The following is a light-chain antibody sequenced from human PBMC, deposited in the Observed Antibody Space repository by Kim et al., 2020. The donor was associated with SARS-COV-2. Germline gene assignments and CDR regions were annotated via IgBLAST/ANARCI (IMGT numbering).Light chain of an antibody. CDR1: NIERKR. J-gene: IGLJ3*02. CDR3: QVWDSSSDHWV. V-gene: IGLV3-21*04. Sequence: ARRRKARFACGGSNIERKRVDWYQQKPGEAPLWVIYNEDDRPSGGPERFSGANAGSTTTLITSRVGGGDEADYYCQVWDSSSDHWVFGGGTQLTVL. CDR2: NED.